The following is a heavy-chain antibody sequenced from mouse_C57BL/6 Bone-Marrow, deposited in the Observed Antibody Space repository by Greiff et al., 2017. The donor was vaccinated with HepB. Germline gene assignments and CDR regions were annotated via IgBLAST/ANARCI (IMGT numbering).Heavy chain of an antibody. J-gene: IGHJ2*01. CDR1: GFTFSSYG. CDR2: ISSGGSYT. CDR3: ARHFRLWAYCDY. D-gene: IGHD6-1*01. Sequence: EVNVVESGGDLVKPGGSLKLSCAASGFTFSSYGMSWVRQTPDKRLEWVATISSGGSYTYYPDSVKGRFTISRDNAKNTLYLQMSSLKSEDTAMYYCARHFRLWAYCDYWGQGTTLTVSS. V-gene: IGHV5-6*01.